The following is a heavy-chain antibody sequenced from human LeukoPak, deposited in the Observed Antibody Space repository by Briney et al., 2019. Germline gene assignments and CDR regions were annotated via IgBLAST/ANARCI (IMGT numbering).Heavy chain of an antibody. Sequence: SGPTLVNPTQTLTLTCTFSGFPLSTSGVGVGWIRQPPGKALEWLALIYWDDDKRYSPSLKSRLTITKDTSKNQVVLTMTNMDPVDTATYYCARIGSSPLLWDAFDIWGQGTMVTVSS. J-gene: IGHJ3*02. CDR3: ARIGSSPLLWDAFDI. D-gene: IGHD6-13*01. CDR1: GFPLSTSGVG. CDR2: IYWDDDK. V-gene: IGHV2-5*02.